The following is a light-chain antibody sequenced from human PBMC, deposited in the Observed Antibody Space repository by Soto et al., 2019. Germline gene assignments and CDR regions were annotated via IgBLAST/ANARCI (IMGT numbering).Light chain of an antibody. J-gene: IGKJ2*01. Sequence: EIVLTQSPATLSLSPGERATLSCRASQSVSSYLAWYQQKPGQTPRLLIYDASNRATGIPARFSGSGSGTDFPLTISSLEPEDFAVYYCQQRSSWPRTFGQGTKLEI. CDR3: QQRSSWPRT. V-gene: IGKV3-11*01. CDR1: QSVSSY. CDR2: DAS.